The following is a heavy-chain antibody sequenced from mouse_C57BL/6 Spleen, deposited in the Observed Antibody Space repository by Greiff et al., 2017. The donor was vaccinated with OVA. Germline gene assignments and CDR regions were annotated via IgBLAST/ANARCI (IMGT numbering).Heavy chain of an antibody. CDR2: ISSGGSYT. J-gene: IGHJ2*01. CDR1: GFTFSSYG. CDR3: ARHYYDYDEYFDY. V-gene: IGHV5-6*01. Sequence: EVNLVESGGDLVKPGGSLKLSCAASGFTFSSYGMSWVRQTPDKRLEWVATISSGGSYTYYPDSVKGRFTISRDNAKNTLYLQMSSLKSEDTAMYYCARHYYDYDEYFDYWGQGTTRTVSS. D-gene: IGHD2-4*01.